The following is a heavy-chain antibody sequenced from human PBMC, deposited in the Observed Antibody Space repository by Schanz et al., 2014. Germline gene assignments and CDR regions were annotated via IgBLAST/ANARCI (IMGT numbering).Heavy chain of an antibody. CDR3: ARIGGSVFDY. Sequence: EVQLLESGGGLVQPGGSLRLSCAASGFTFSSYAMSWVRQAPGKGLEWVSAISGGGGSTYYADSVKGRFTISRDNSKNSLYLQMNSRRAEDTAVYYCARIGGSVFDYWAQGTLVTVSS. CDR2: ISGGGGST. D-gene: IGHD3-10*01. J-gene: IGHJ4*02. CDR1: GFTFSSYA. V-gene: IGHV3-23*01.